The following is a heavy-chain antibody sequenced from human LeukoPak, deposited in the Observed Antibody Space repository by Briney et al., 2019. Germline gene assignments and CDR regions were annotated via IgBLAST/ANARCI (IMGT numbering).Heavy chain of an antibody. CDR2: FDPEDGET. D-gene: IGHD5-18*01. CDR1: GYTFTGYY. Sequence: ASVKVSCRASGYTFTGYYMHWVRQAPGKGLEWMGGFDPEDGETIYAQKFQGRVTMTEDTSTDTAYMELSSLRSEDTAVYYCATALRTWIQLWPLDYWGQGTPVTVSS. V-gene: IGHV1-24*01. CDR3: ATALRTWIQLWPLDY. J-gene: IGHJ4*02.